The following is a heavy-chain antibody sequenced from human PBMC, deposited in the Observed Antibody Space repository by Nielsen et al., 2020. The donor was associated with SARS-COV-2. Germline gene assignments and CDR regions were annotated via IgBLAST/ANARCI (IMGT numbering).Heavy chain of an antibody. Sequence: ASVKVSCKASGYTFTSYDINWVRQATGQGLEWMGWMNPNSGNTCYAQKFQGRVTMTRNTSISTAYMELSSLRSEDTAVYYCARGLRKSEITIFGVVIMGDWFDPWGQGTLVTVSS. CDR2: MNPNSGNT. CDR3: ARGLRKSEITIFGVVIMGDWFDP. V-gene: IGHV1-8*01. J-gene: IGHJ5*02. CDR1: GYTFTSYD. D-gene: IGHD3-3*01.